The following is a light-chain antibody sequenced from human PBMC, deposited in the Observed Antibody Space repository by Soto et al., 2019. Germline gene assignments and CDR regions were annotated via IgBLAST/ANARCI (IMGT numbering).Light chain of an antibody. CDR1: QSVSSNS. CDR3: QQYGSSPQT. Sequence: EIVLTQSPGTLSLSPGESATLSCRASQSVSSNSLAWHQQKPGQAPRLLMYAASSRAAGTPDRFSGSGSGTDFTLTITRLEPEDFAVYYCQQYGSSPQTFGGGTKVDIK. CDR2: AAS. V-gene: IGKV3-20*01. J-gene: IGKJ4*01.